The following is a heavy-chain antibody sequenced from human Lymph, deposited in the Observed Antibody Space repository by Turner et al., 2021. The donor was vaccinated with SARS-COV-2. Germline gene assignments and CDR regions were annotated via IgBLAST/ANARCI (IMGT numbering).Heavy chain of an antibody. J-gene: IGHJ5*02. V-gene: IGHV1-69*10. CDR3: ARDSPYCSSTSCYDP. CDR1: VGTFSSYA. Sequence: QVQLVQSGAEVKKPGSSVKVSGKASVGTFSSYAITWVRQAPGQGLEWMGGIIPILAIANYAKKFQGRVTITADKSTSTAYMELSSLRSEDTAVYYCARDSPYCSSTSCYDPWGQGTLVTVAS. CDR2: IIPILAIA. D-gene: IGHD2-2*01.